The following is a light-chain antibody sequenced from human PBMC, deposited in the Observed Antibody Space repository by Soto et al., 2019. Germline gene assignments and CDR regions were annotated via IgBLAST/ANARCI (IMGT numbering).Light chain of an antibody. CDR3: QKYDTAPQT. Sequence: DIQMTQSPSSLSASVGDTVTITCRASQGIIDYLAWYQQRPGKVPKLLIYAASTLQTGVPSRLSGSGAGTDFTLTISSLQPEDVATYYCQKYDTAPQTFGQGTRVEI. CDR2: AAS. J-gene: IGKJ1*01. V-gene: IGKV1-27*01. CDR1: QGIIDY.